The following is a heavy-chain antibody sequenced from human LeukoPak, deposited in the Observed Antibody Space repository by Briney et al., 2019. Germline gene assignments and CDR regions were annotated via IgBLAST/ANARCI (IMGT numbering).Heavy chain of an antibody. CDR1: GGSISSYY. V-gene: IGHV4-59*01. Sequence: SETLSLTCTVSGGSISSYYWSWIRQPPGKGLEWIGYIYYTGSTNYNPSLRRRVTISVDTSKNQFSLELSSVTAADTAVYYCAGVGFGNTPHPIDYWGQGALVTVSS. D-gene: IGHD4-23*01. J-gene: IGHJ4*02. CDR2: IYYTGST. CDR3: AGVGFGNTPHPIDY.